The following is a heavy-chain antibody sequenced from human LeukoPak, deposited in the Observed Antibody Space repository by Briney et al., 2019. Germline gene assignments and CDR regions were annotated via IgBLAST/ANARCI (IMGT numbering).Heavy chain of an antibody. V-gene: IGHV3-23*01. Sequence: GGSLRLSCAASGFTFSSYAMSWVRQAPGKGLEWVSATRGSGGSTYYADSVKGRFTISRDNSKNTLYLQMNSLRAEDTAVYYCAKGRSYYGDYSNWFDPWGQGTLVTVSS. J-gene: IGHJ5*02. CDR1: GFTFSSYA. CDR3: AKGRSYYGDYSNWFDP. CDR2: TRGSGGST. D-gene: IGHD4-17*01.